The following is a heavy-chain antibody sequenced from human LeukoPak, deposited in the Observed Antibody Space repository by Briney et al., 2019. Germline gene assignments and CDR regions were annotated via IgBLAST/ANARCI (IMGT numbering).Heavy chain of an antibody. Sequence: GGSLRLSCAASGFTFSSYEMNWVRQAPGKGLEWVSYISSSGSTIYYADSVKGRFTISRDNAKNSLYLQMNSLRAEDTAVYYCARPARIGYSNGLVLQHWGQGTLVTVSS. D-gene: IGHD4-11*01. V-gene: IGHV3-48*03. CDR3: ARPARIGYSNGLVLQH. CDR1: GFTFSSYE. J-gene: IGHJ1*01. CDR2: ISSSGSTI.